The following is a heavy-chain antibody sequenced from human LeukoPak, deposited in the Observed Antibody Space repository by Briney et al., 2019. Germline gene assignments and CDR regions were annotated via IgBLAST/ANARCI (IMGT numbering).Heavy chain of an antibody. V-gene: IGHV1-8*02. CDR1: GYTFTSYD. J-gene: IGHJ4*02. Sequence: ASVKVSCKASGYTFTSYDINWVRQATGQGLEWMGWMNPNSGNTGYAQKFQGRVTKTRNTSISTAYMELSSLRYEDTAVYYCEIASWGGGFDYWGQGTLVTVSS. D-gene: IGHD2-2*01. CDR3: EIASWGGGFDY. CDR2: MNPNSGNT.